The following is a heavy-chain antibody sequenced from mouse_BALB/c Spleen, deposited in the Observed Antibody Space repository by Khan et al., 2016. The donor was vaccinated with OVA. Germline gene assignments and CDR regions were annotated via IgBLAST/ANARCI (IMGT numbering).Heavy chain of an antibody. Sequence: EVQLQESGPGLVKPSQSLSLTCTVTGYSITSDYAWNWIRQFPGNKLEWMGYISYSGSTNYNPSLTSRIYITRDTSKNQFFLQLNSVTTEDTATYYCARDGSRYNYAMDYWGQGTSVTVSS. CDR2: ISYSGST. CDR1: GYSITSDYA. J-gene: IGHJ4*01. D-gene: IGHD2-3*01. CDR3: ARDGSRYNYAMDY. V-gene: IGHV3-2*02.